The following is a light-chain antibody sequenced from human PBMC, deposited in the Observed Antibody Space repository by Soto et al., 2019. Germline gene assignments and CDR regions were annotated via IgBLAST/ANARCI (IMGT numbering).Light chain of an antibody. J-gene: IGLJ2*01. CDR2: DVS. CDR1: SSDVGGYNY. CDR3: SSYSCSSTDVV. V-gene: IGLV2-14*01. Sequence: QSVLTQPASVSGSPGQSITISCTGTSSDVGGYNYVSWYQQHPGKAPKLMIYDVSNRPSGVSNRLPGFKSGNTASLTISGLQGEGEADYSCSSYSCSSTDVVFGGGTKLTVL.